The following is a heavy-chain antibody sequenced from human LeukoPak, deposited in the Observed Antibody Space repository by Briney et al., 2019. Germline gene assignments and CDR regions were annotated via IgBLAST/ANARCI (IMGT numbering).Heavy chain of an antibody. V-gene: IGHV3-23*01. D-gene: IGHD4-17*01. CDR2: ISGSGGST. CDR1: GFTFSSYA. CDR3: AKDRRSNGD. Sequence: PGGSLRLSCAASGFTFSSYAMSWVRQAPGKGLEWVSAISGSGGSTCHADSVKGRFTISRDNSKNTLYVQMNSLRAEDTAVYYCAKDRRSNGDWGQGTLVTVSS. J-gene: IGHJ4*02.